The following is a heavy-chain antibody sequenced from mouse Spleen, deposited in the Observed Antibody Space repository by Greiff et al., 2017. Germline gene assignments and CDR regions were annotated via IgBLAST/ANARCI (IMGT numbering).Heavy chain of an antibody. J-gene: IGHJ4*01. CDR3: ARGDYTTMVAEEDAMDY. CDR2: INPSSGYT. Sequence: QVQLKQSGAELARPGASVKMSCKASGYTFTSYTMHWVKQRPGQGLEWIGYINPSSGYTKYNQKFKDKATLTADKSSSTAYMQLSSLTSEDSAVYYCARGDYTTMVAEEDAMDYWGQGTSVTVSS. CDR1: GYTFTSYT. V-gene: IGHV1-4*01. D-gene: IGHD1-1*01.